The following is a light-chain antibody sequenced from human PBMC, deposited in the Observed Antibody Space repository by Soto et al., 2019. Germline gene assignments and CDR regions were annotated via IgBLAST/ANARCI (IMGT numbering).Light chain of an antibody. J-gene: IGLJ2*01. CDR1: SSDVGSYNL. CDR2: EIN. CDR3: CSYAGSSTVI. Sequence: QSVLTQPASVSGSPGQSITISCTGTSSDVGSYNLVSWYQQHPGKAPKLMISEINKRPSGVSNRFSGSESGNTASLTISGLQAEDEADYYCCSYAGSSTVIFGGGTQLTVL. V-gene: IGLV2-23*02.